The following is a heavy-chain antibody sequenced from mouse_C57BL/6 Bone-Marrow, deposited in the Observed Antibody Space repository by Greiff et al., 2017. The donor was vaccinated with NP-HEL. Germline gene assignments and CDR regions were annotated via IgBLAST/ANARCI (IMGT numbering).Heavy chain of an antibody. D-gene: IGHD1-1*02. V-gene: IGHV1-81*01. J-gene: IGHJ4*01. Sequence: QVHVKQSGAELARPGASVKLSCKASGYTFTSYGISWVKQRTGQGLEWIGEIYPRSGNTYYNEKFKGKATLTADKSSSTAYMELRSLTSEDSAVYFCARFKGGSRYAMDYWGQGTSVTVSS. CDR2: IYPRSGNT. CDR1: GYTFTSYG. CDR3: ARFKGGSRYAMDY.